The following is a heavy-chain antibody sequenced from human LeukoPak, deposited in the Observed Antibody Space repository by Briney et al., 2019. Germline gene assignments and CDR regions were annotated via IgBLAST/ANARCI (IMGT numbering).Heavy chain of an antibody. CDR2: INRDGSDK. J-gene: IGHJ4*02. Sequence: GGSLRLSCAASGFTLSSCWMTWVRQAPGKGPEWVANINRDGSDKHYMDSVKGRFTISRDNAESSLYLQMNSLRAEDTAVYYCARDYTYCSGGTCYDRFDYWGQGTLVTVSS. V-gene: IGHV3-7*01. CDR1: GFTLSSCW. D-gene: IGHD2-15*01. CDR3: ARDYTYCSGGTCYDRFDY.